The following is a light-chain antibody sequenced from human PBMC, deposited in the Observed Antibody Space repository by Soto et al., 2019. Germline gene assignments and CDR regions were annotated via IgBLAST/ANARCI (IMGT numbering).Light chain of an antibody. CDR2: DAS. Sequence: EIVITQSPATLSVSPGERATLSCRASQSVSSKLAWYQQKPGQAPRLLIYDASNRATGIPARFSGSGSGTDFTLTISSLEPEDFAVYYCQQRSNWPITFGQGTRLET. CDR1: QSVSSK. CDR3: QQRSNWPIT. V-gene: IGKV3-11*01. J-gene: IGKJ5*01.